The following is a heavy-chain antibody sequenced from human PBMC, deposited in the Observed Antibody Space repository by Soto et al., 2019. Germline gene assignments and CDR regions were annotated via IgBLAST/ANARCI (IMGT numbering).Heavy chain of an antibody. D-gene: IGHD3-3*01. CDR3: ARGPTISRARYYYYMDV. Sequence: QVQLQESGPGLVKPSQTLSLTGTVSGGSISSGGYYWSWIRQHPGKGLEWIGYIYYSGSTYYNPSLKSRVTISVDTSKNQFSLKLSSVTAADTAVYYCARGPTISRARYYYYMDVWGKGTTVTVSS. V-gene: IGHV4-31*03. CDR2: IYYSGST. CDR1: GGSISSGGYY. J-gene: IGHJ6*03.